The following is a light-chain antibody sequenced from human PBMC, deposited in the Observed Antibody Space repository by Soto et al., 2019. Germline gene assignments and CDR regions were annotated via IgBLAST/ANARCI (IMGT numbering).Light chain of an antibody. CDR2: GAS. V-gene: IGKV1-9*01. Sequence: DIQLTQSPSFLSASVGDRVTISCRASQGISDYLAWYQQKPGKAPKLLIYGASTLQSGVPSRFSGSASRTVYTLPNSSLQPEDLASNFCQQFIEYPLTFGGGTKLEIK. J-gene: IGKJ4*01. CDR1: QGISDY. CDR3: QQFIEYPLT.